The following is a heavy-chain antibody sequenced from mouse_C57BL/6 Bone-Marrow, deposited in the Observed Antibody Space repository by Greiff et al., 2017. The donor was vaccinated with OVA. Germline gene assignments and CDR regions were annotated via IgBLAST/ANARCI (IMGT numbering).Heavy chain of an antibody. D-gene: IGHD2-2*01. J-gene: IGHJ4*01. V-gene: IGHV1-82*01. CDR2: IYPGDGDT. Sequence: QVQLQQSGPELVKPGASVKISCRASGYAFSSSWMHWVKQRPGKGLEWIGRIYPGDGDTNYNGKFKGKATLTADKSSSTAYMQLSSLTSEDSAVYFCAREGRGYDAGYAMDYWGQGTSVTVSS. CDR3: AREGRGYDAGYAMDY. CDR1: GYAFSSSW.